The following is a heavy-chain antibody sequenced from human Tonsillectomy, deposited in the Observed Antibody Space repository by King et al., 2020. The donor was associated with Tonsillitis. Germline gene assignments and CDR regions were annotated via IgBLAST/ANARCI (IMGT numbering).Heavy chain of an antibody. Sequence: VQLVESGGGLIQPGGSLRLSCAVSGFSVTNNYMSWVRQAPGKGLEWVSVIYSGGSTSYAVSVKGRFTLSKDNSKNMVYLQMNSLRVEDTAVYYCAGEYWSSGSCYFDSWGQGTLVTVSS. D-gene: IGHD2-15*01. V-gene: IGHV3-53*01. CDR2: IYSGGST. CDR3: AGEYWSSGSCYFDS. CDR1: GFSVTNNY. J-gene: IGHJ4*02.